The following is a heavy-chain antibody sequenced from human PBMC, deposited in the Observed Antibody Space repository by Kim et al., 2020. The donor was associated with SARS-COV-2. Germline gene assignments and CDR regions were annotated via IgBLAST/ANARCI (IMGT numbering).Heavy chain of an antibody. J-gene: IGHJ4*02. Sequence: NFAQEFQGRVTITADRSTRTAYMELSSLRSEDTAVYYCARDRPRWLQSDYWGQGTLVTVSS. V-gene: IGHV1-69*04. CDR3: ARDRPRWLQSDY. D-gene: IGHD5-12*01.